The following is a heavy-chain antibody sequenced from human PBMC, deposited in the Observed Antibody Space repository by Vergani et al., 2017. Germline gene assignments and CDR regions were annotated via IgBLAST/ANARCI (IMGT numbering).Heavy chain of an antibody. CDR1: GYTFTGYY. D-gene: IGHD3-22*01. CDR2: INPNSGGT. CDR3: ARGFYDDRFQRTLRY. J-gene: IGHJ4*02. V-gene: IGHV1-2*02. Sequence: QVQLVQFGAEVKKPGASVKVSCKASGYTFTGYYMHWVRQAPGQGLEWMGWINPNSGGTNYAQKFQGRVTMTRDTSISTAYMELSRLRSDDTAVYYCARGFYDDRFQRTLRYWGQGTLVTVSS.